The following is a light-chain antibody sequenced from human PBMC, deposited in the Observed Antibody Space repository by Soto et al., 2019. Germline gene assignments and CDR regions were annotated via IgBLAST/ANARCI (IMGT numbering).Light chain of an antibody. CDR2: DVN. CDR1: SSDVGVYDF. V-gene: IGLV2-14*03. J-gene: IGLJ2*01. Sequence: QSLLTQPASVSGSPGQSITISCAGTSSDVGVYDFVSWYQQHPGKAPKLLIYDVNNRPAGISNRFSGSKSGNTASLTISGLQAEDEADYYCSSYTTSTTRVFGGGTKVTVL. CDR3: SSYTTSTTRV.